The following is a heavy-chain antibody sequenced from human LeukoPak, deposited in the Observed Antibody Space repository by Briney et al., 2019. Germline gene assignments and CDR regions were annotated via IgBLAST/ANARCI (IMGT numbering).Heavy chain of an antibody. CDR1: GGTFSSHA. D-gene: IGHD2-2*01. CDR2: IIPISDTA. Sequence: GASVKVSCKASGGTFSSHAIAWVRQAPGQGPEWMGGIIPISDTADYAQKFQGRVTITTDTSTNTAFMELSRLTSDDTAVYYCARGLQYQLLKALRYYYMDVWGERTTVTVSS. CDR3: ARGLQYQLLKALRYYYMDV. J-gene: IGHJ6*03. V-gene: IGHV1-69*05.